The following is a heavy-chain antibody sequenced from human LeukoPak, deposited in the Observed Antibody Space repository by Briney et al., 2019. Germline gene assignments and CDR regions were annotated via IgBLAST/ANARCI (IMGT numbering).Heavy chain of an antibody. Sequence: PSETLSLTCTVSVASITIGSYSWSWFRHPPGKGLEWIGSIYYSGSTYYNPSLKSRVTISVDTSKNQFSLKLSSVTAADTAVYYCARPPWFDPWGQGTLVTVSS. J-gene: IGHJ5*02. V-gene: IGHV4-39*01. CDR3: ARPPWFDP. CDR2: IYYSGST. CDR1: VASITIGSYS.